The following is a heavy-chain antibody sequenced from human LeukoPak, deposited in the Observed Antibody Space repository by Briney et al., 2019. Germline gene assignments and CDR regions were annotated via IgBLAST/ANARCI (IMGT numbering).Heavy chain of an antibody. CDR3: ATSRGRGPYFDS. V-gene: IGHV4-30-4*08. CDR1: GGSISRADYY. Sequence: SQTLSLTCTVSGGSISRADYYWSWIRQPPGKGLEWIGYVYYSGSTYYNPSLKSRVTLSVDTSKNQFSVKLTSVTAADTAVCYCATSRGRGPYFDSWGQGTLVTVSS. J-gene: IGHJ4*02. D-gene: IGHD3-10*01. CDR2: VYYSGST.